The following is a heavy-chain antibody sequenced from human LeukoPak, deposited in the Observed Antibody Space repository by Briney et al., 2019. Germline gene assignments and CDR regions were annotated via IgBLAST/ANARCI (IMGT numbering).Heavy chain of an antibody. CDR1: GFTFSDYY. CDR3: ASDIVATSGDF. D-gene: IGHD5-12*01. J-gene: IGHJ4*02. CDR2: TTSSGDDI. V-gene: IGHV3-11*01. Sequence: GGSLRLSCAASGFTFSDYYMSWIRQAPGKGLEWVAYTTSSGDDIYYADSVKGRFTISRDNAKNALFLRMSSLRVEDTATYYCASDIVATSGDFWGQGTLVSVSS.